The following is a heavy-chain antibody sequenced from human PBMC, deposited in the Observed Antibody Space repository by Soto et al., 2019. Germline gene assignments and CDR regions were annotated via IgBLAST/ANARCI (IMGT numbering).Heavy chain of an antibody. Sequence: SETLFLTCTVSGGSISSYYWSWIRQPPGKGLEWIGYIYYSGSTNYNPSLKSRVTISVDTSKNQFSLKLSSVTAADTAVYYCARGNLDYYYGSGSYLYYFDYWGQGTLVTVSS. J-gene: IGHJ4*02. CDR3: ARGNLDYYYGSGSYLYYFDY. CDR1: GGSISSYY. V-gene: IGHV4-59*01. D-gene: IGHD3-10*01. CDR2: IYYSGST.